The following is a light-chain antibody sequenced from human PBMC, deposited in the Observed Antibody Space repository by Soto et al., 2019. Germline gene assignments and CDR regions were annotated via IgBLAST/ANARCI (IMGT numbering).Light chain of an antibody. CDR2: GAS. V-gene: IGKV3-20*01. CDR3: QQYGSSPWT. CDR1: QSVTTY. J-gene: IGKJ1*01. Sequence: EIVLTQSPATLSLSPGERANISCRASQSVTTYLAWYQQKPGQAPRLLIYGASSRATGIPDRFSGSGSGTDFTLTISRLEPEDFAVYYCQQYGSSPWTFGQGTKVDIK.